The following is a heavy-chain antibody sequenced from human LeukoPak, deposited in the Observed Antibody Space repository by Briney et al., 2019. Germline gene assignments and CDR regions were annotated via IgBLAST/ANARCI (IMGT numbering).Heavy chain of an antibody. CDR1: GGSISSYY. D-gene: IGHD1-14*01. V-gene: IGHV4-59*01. CDR3: ARDNHGMDV. CDR2: IYYSGNT. J-gene: IGHJ6*02. Sequence: SETLSLTCTVSGGSISSYYWSWMRQPPGKGLEWIGYIYYSGNTNYNPSLKSRVTISVDTSKNQFSLKLYSVTAADTAVYYCARDNHGMDVWGQGTTVTVSS.